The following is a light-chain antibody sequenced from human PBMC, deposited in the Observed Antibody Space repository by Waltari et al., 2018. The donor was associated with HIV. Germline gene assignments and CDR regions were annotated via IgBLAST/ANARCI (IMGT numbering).Light chain of an antibody. Sequence: HSVLTQPPSVSGALGQRVTISCTGSSSNLGAGYDVHWYQQLPGTAPKLLIYKTNNRPSCVPARCSGSKSGTSASLAITGLQAEDEADYHCQSYDSSLSGSRVFGGGTKLTVL. V-gene: IGLV1-40*01. CDR1: SSNLGAGYD. CDR2: KTN. J-gene: IGLJ3*02. CDR3: QSYDSSLSGSRV.